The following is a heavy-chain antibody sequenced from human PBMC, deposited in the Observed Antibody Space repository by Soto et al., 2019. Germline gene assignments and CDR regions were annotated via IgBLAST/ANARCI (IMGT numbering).Heavy chain of an antibody. CDR3: AKDVVAATLDAFDI. CDR1: GFTFDDYA. Sequence: DVQLVESGGGLVQPGRSLRLSCAASGFTFDDYAMHWVRQAPGKGLEWVSGISWNSGSIGYADSVKGRFTISRDNAKNSVYVQMNSLRAEDTALYYCAKDVVAATLDAFDIWGQGTMVTVSS. V-gene: IGHV3-9*01. CDR2: ISWNSGSI. J-gene: IGHJ3*02. D-gene: IGHD2-15*01.